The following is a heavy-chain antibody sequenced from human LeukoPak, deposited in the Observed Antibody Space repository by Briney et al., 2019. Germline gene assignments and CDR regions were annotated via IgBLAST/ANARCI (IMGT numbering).Heavy chain of an antibody. V-gene: IGHV3-74*01. Sequence: PGGSLRLSCAASGFTFSSYWMHWVRQAPGKGLVWVSRINSDGSSTSYADSVKGRFTISRDNAKNTLYLQMNSLRAEDTAVYYCASRAYYGSGRPFGYWGQGTLVTVSS. CDR3: ASRAYYGSGRPFGY. CDR1: GFTFSSYW. CDR2: INSDGSST. J-gene: IGHJ4*02. D-gene: IGHD3-10*01.